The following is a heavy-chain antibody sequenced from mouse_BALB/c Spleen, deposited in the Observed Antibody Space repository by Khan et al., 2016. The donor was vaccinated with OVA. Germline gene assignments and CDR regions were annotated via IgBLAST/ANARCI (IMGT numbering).Heavy chain of an antibody. CDR2: IYPGSDSI. CDR1: GYTFTSYW. CDR3: TRGGYFGKSLFAY. V-gene: IGHV1S22*01. Sequence: LQQPGSALVRPGASVKLSCKASGYTFTSYWMHWVKQRHGQGLEWIGNIYPGSDSINYDEKFKSKGTLTVDTSSTAGYIHHRVLTSDDSAVYYCTRGGYFGKSLFAYWGQGTLVTVSA. J-gene: IGHJ3*01. D-gene: IGHD2-1*01.